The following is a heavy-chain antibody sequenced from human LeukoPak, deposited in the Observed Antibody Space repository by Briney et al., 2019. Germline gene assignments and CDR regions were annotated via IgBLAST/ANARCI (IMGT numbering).Heavy chain of an antibody. CDR1: GYSISSGYY. V-gene: IGHV4-38-2*02. Sequence: SETLSLTCTVSGYSISSGYYWGWIRQPPGKGLDWIGSIYHSGSTYYNPSLKSRVTISVDTSKNQFSLKLSSVTAADTAVYYCARSSSSSVGWYWGQGTLVTVSS. D-gene: IGHD6-6*01. CDR3: ARSSSSSVGWY. CDR2: IYHSGST. J-gene: IGHJ4*02.